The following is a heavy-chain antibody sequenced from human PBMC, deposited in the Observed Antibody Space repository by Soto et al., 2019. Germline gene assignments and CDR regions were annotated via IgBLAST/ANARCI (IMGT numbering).Heavy chain of an antibody. Sequence: GESLKISCKGSGYSFTSYWIGWVRQMPGKGLEWMGIIYPGDSDTRYSPSFQGQVTISADKSISTAYLQWSSLKASDTAMYYCARIPHCSSTSCYFYWFDPWGQGTLVTVSS. D-gene: IGHD2-2*01. CDR1: GYSFTSYW. CDR2: IYPGDSDT. CDR3: ARIPHCSSTSCYFYWFDP. J-gene: IGHJ5*02. V-gene: IGHV5-51*01.